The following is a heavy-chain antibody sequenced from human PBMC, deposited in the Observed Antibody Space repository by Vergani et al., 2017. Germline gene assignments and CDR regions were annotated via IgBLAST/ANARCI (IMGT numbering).Heavy chain of an antibody. V-gene: IGHV1-24*01. CDR2: FDPEDGET. D-gene: IGHD3-9*01. CDR3: ATGGAYYDILTGYYIAYYGMDV. J-gene: IGHJ6*02. CDR1: GYTLTELS. Sequence: QVQLVQSGAEVKKPGASVKVSCKVSGYTLTELSMHWVRQAPGKGLEWMGGFDPEDGETIYAQKFQGRVTMTEDTSTDTAYMELSSLRSEDTAVYYCATGGAYYDILTGYYIAYYGMDVWGQGTTVTVSS.